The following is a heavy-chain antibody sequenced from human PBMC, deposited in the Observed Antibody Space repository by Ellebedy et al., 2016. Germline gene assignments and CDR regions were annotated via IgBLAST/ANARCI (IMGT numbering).Heavy chain of an antibody. CDR3: ARDGVGATPLLDY. V-gene: IGHV3-21*01. CDR1: GFTFSSYS. Sequence: GGSLRLSCAASGFTFSSYSMNWVRQAPGKGLEWVSSISTSSSSIYYADSVKGRFTISRDNAKNSLYLQMNSLRAEDTAVYYCARDGVGATPLLDYWGQGTLVTVSS. J-gene: IGHJ4*02. D-gene: IGHD1-26*01. CDR2: ISTSSSSI.